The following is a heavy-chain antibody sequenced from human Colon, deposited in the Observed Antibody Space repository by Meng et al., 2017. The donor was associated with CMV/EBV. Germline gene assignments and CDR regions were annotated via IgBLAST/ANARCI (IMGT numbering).Heavy chain of an antibody. CDR2: SRVKVSRTPT. V-gene: IGHV3-72*01. D-gene: IGHD3-10*01. Sequence: AGLDFSVPYMDWFRRSPGKGLGRVPRSRVKVSRTPTEYAASVKGRFTISEDDSENSLYLQMNSLKTENAAVYYCARDSMKGGGFDYWGQGTLVTVSS. CDR1: GLDFSVPY. J-gene: IGHJ4*02. CDR3: ARDSMKGGGFDY.